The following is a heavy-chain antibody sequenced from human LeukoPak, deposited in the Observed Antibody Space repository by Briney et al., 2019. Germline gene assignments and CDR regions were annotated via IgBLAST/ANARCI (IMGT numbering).Heavy chain of an antibody. J-gene: IGHJ4*02. D-gene: IGHD5-24*01. V-gene: IGHV3-11*06. Sequence: PGGSLRLSCAASGFTFSSYYMSWIRQAPGKGLEWVSYISHTSSDTNYADSVKGRFTISRDNAKNSLYLQMNSLRAEDTAVYACARVREMTNDYWGQGTLVTVSS. CDR1: GFTFSSYY. CDR2: ISHTSSDT. CDR3: ARVREMTNDY.